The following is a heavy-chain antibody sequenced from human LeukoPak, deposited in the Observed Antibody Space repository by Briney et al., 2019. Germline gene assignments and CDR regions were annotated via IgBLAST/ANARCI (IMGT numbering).Heavy chain of an antibody. CDR1: GFTFSSYG. Sequence: PGRSLRLSCAASGFTFSSYGMHWVRQAPGKGLEWVAVISYDGSNKYYADSVKGRFTISRDNSKNTLYLQMNSLRAEDTAVYYCAGELHDYWGQGTLVTVSS. CDR2: ISYDGSNK. CDR3: AGELHDY. D-gene: IGHD5-18*01. V-gene: IGHV3-30*03. J-gene: IGHJ4*02.